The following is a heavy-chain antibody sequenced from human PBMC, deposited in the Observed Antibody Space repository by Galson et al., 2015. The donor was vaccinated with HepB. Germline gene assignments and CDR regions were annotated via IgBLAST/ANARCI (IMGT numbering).Heavy chain of an antibody. Sequence: SLRLSCAASGFTFSSYSMNWVRQAPGKGLEWVSYISSSSSTIYYADSVKGRFTISRDNAKNSLYLQMNSLRDEDTAVYYCASDPSTREWELPSAPRWGQGSRVSVSS. CDR2: ISSSSSTI. J-gene: IGHJ4*02. CDR1: GFTFSSYS. CDR3: ASDPSTREWELPSAPR. V-gene: IGHV3-48*02. D-gene: IGHD1-26*01.